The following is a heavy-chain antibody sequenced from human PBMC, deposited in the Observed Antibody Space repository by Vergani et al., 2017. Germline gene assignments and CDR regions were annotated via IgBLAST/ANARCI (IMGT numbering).Heavy chain of an antibody. CDR3: ARSGQWLVHYYYYYMDV. CDR2: INPNSGGT. D-gene: IGHD6-19*01. J-gene: IGHJ6*03. Sequence: QVQLVQSGAEVKKPGASVQVSCKASGYTFTGYYMHWVRQAPGQGREWMGRINPNSGGTNYAQKFQGRVTMTRDTSISTAYMELSRLRSDDTAVYYCARSGQWLVHYYYYYMDVWGKGTTVTVSS. CDR1: GYTFTGYY. V-gene: IGHV1-2*06.